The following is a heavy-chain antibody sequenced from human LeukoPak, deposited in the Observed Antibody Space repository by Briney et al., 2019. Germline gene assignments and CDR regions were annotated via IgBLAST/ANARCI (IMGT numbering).Heavy chain of an antibody. D-gene: IGHD6-13*01. CDR1: GFIFSNAW. J-gene: IGHJ4*02. CDR2: IKSKTDGGTT. V-gene: IGHV3-15*01. Sequence: AGGSLRLSCAASGFIFSNAWMSWVRQAPGKGLEWVGRIKSKTDGGTTDYAAPVKGRFTISRDDSKNTLYLQMSSLITEDTAVYYCTTDLSSSSPYWGQGTLVAVSS. CDR3: TTDLSSSSPY.